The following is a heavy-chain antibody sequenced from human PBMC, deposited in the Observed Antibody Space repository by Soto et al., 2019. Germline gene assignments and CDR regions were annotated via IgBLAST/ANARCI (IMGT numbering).Heavy chain of an antibody. Sequence: SVKVSCKASGGSFSSYAISWVRQAPGQGLEWMGGIIPIFGTANYAQKFQGRVTITADESTSTAYMELSSLRSEDTAVYYCARGDIVLMVYAIHYGMDVWGQGTTVTVSS. CDR3: ARGDIVLMVYAIHYGMDV. CDR1: GGSFSSYA. J-gene: IGHJ6*02. D-gene: IGHD2-8*01. V-gene: IGHV1-69*13. CDR2: IIPIFGTA.